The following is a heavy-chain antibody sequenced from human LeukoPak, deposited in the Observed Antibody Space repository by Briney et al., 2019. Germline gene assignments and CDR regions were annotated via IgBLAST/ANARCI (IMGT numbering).Heavy chain of an antibody. J-gene: IGHJ4*02. CDR2: ISSSGSNI. CDR3: SRLGAGTYYDYVWGSYRYTGTDY. V-gene: IGHV3-48*03. Sequence: GGSLRLSCAASGFTFSSYEMNWVRQAPGKGLEWVSYISSSGSNIYYADSVKGRFTISRDNAKNSLYLQMNSLRAEDTAVYYCSRLGAGTYYDYVWGSYRYTGTDYWGQGTLVTVSS. CDR1: GFTFSSYE. D-gene: IGHD3-16*02.